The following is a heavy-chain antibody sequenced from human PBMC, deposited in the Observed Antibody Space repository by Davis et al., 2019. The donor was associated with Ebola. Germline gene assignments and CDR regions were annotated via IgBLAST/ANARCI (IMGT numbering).Heavy chain of an antibody. D-gene: IGHD1-14*01. CDR1: GFTFSSYA. CDR2: IRSKANSYAT. CDR3: TSTTVEEDY. V-gene: IGHV3-73*01. Sequence: GGSLRLSCAASGFTFSSYAMSWVRQASGKGLEWVGRIRSKANSYATAYAASVKGRFTISRDDSKNTAYLQMNSLKTEDTAVYYCTSTTVEEDYWGQGTLVTVSS. J-gene: IGHJ4*02.